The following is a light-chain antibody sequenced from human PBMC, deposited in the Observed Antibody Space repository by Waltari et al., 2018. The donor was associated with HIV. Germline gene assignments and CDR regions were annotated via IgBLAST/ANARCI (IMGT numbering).Light chain of an antibody. V-gene: IGLV2-23*02. J-gene: IGLJ2*01. Sequence: QSALTQPASVSGSPGQSITISCTGGSSDVGSFNLVSCYHQHPVKSPMLLMSEVIKRPSGVSNRFSGSKSGNTASLTISGLLAEDVADYYCFSYAGRSTHVVFGGGTKLTVL. CDR3: FSYAGRSTHVV. CDR2: EVI. CDR1: SSDVGSFNL.